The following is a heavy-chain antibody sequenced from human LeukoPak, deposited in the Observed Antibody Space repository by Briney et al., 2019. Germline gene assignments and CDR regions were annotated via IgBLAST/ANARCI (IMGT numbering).Heavy chain of an antibody. Sequence: PSETLSLTCGVSGMPFSNYYWSWVRQSPRQGLEWIGEINHSGYTNYNPSLKSRVTMSIDTSKNQFSLKLTSVTAADAGVYYCTRAVAGHPDWGQGTLVTVSS. V-gene: IGHV4-34*01. CDR3: TRAVAGHPD. D-gene: IGHD6-19*01. CDR1: GMPFSNYY. J-gene: IGHJ4*02. CDR2: INHSGYT.